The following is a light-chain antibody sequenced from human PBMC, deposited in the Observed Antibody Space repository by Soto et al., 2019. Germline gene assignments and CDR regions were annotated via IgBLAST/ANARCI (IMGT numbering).Light chain of an antibody. CDR2: LGS. V-gene: IGKV2-28*01. Sequence: DILMTQXPLXLPVTPGEPASISCRSSQSLLXXDXXXYLDWYLQKPGQSPQLLIFLGSNRAXXVXXXXXXXXXXXXXXXKISSVEAEDVGVYYCVQALHTPITFGQGTRLEXK. J-gene: IGKJ5*01. CDR1: QSLLXXDXXXY. CDR3: VQALHTPIT.